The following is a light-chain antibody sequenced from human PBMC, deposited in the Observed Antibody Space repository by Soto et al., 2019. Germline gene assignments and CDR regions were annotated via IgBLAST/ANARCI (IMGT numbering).Light chain of an antibody. Sequence: EVVLTQSPGTLSLSPGERATLSCRASQAVSSILLAWYQQKPGQAPRLLIYGASSRATGIPDRFSGSGSGTDFTLTVSRLEPEDFAVYYCQQHGTSPIFGCGTKVEIK. CDR3: QQHGTSPI. J-gene: IGKJ4*01. CDR1: QAVSSIL. CDR2: GAS. V-gene: IGKV3-20*01.